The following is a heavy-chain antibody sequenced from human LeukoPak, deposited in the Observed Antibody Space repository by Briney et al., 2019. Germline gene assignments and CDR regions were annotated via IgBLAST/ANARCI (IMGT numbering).Heavy chain of an antibody. CDR1: GFTFNSYG. D-gene: IGHD6-19*01. J-gene: IGHJ4*02. CDR2: IRYDGSIK. Sequence: GGSLRLSCAASGFTFNSYGMPWVRQAPGKGLDWVAFIRYDGSIKHYADSVKGRFTISRDNSKNTVPLQMNSLRPEDTAVYYCGKGSSTSGCPDYWGQGTLVTVSS. CDR3: GKGSSTSGCPDY. V-gene: IGHV3-30*02.